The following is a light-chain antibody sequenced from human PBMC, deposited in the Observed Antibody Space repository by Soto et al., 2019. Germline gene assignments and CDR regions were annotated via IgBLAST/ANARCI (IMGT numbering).Light chain of an antibody. V-gene: IGKV3-20*01. CDR3: HQYNSYST. Sequence: EIVLTQSPGTLSLSPGERATLAWRGSQSVSNNYLAWYQQKPGQAPRLLIYGASNRATGIPDRFSGSGSGTEFTLTISSLQPDDFATYYCHQYNSYSTFGQGTKVDIK. CDR2: GAS. CDR1: QSVSNNY. J-gene: IGKJ1*01.